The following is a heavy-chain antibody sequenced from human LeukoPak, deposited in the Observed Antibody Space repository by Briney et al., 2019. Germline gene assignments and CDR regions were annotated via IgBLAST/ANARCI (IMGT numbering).Heavy chain of an antibody. V-gene: IGHV4-4*07. J-gene: IGHJ4*02. CDR2: IYTSGST. CDR3: AREGSIAAAGLYYFDY. D-gene: IGHD6-13*01. CDR1: GGSISSYY. Sequence: NPSETLSLTCTVSGGSISSYYWSWIRQPAGKGLEWIGRIYTSGSTNYNPSLKSRVTMSVDTSRNQFSLKLSSVTAADTAVYYCAREGSIAAAGLYYFDYWGQGTLVTVSS.